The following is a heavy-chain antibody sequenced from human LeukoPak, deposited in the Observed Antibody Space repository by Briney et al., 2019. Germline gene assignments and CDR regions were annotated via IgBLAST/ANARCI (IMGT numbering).Heavy chain of an antibody. J-gene: IGHJ4*02. V-gene: IGHV3-64D*09. CDR2: ISSNGGST. CDR3: VKGNLRGGNWYSPDH. CDR1: GFTFSRYT. D-gene: IGHD3-10*01. Sequence: GGSLRLSCSASGFTFSRYTMHWVRQAPGKGLEYVSGISSNGGSTYYADSVKDRFTISRDNSKNTLYLQMSSVRSEDTAVYYRVKGNLRGGNWYSPDHWGQGTLVTVSS.